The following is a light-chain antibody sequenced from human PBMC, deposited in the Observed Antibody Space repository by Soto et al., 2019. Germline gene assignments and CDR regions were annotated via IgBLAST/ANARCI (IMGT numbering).Light chain of an antibody. CDR1: QSVSSSY. CDR2: GTS. Sequence: IMCKPSPGMLLWPLAERATLSCRASQSVSSSYLAWYQQKPGQAPRLLIYGTSSRATGIPDRFSGSGSGTDFTLTVSRLEPEDFAVYYCQQYGSSPWTFGQGTKVDIK. J-gene: IGKJ1*01. V-gene: IGKV3-20*01. CDR3: QQYGSSPWT.